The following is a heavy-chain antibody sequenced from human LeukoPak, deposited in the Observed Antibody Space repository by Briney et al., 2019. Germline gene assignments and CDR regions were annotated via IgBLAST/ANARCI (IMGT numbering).Heavy chain of an antibody. D-gene: IGHD2-2*01. CDR3: ARVGRDCSSINCYWADWFDP. Sequence: ASVKVSCKASGYTFINYGIAWVREAPGQGPEWMGWISGSTGNTHYAQNVRGRVTMTTDTSTGTAFMELRSLRSDDTAVYYCARVGRDCSSINCYWADWFDPWGQGTLVIVSS. CDR1: GYTFINYG. CDR2: ISGSTGNT. J-gene: IGHJ5*02. V-gene: IGHV1-18*01.